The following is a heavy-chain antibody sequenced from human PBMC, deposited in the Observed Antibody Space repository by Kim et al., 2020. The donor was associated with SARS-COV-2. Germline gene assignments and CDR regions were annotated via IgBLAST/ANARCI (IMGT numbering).Heavy chain of an antibody. CDR2: INPSGGST. CDR3: ARAQTGGYCSSTSCYGGFSGFDP. J-gene: IGHJ5*02. V-gene: IGHV1-46*01. Sequence: ASVKVSCKASGYTFTSYYMHWVRQAPGQGLEWMGIINPSGGSTSYAQKFQGRVTMTRDTSTSTVYMELSSLRSEDTAVYYCARAQTGGYCSSTSCYGGFSGFDPWGQGTLVTFSS. D-gene: IGHD2-2*01. CDR1: GYTFTSYY.